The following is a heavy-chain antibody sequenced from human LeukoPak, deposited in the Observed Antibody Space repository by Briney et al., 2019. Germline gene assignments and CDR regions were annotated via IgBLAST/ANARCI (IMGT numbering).Heavy chain of an antibody. CDR1: GFTFSSYG. J-gene: IGHJ4*02. D-gene: IGHD3-22*01. CDR3: AKGFEYYYDSSGQDY. V-gene: IGHV3-30*18. Sequence: PGRSLRLSCAAPGFTFSSYGMHWVRQAPGKGLEWVAVISYDGSNKYYADSVKGRFTISRDNSKNTLYLQMNSLRAEDTAVYYCAKGFEYYYDSSGQDYWGQGTLVTVSS. CDR2: ISYDGSNK.